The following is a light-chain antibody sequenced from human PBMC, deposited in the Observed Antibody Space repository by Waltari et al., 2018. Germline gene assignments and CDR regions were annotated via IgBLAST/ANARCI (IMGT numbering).Light chain of an antibody. J-gene: IGLJ2*01. V-gene: IGLV1-44*01. CDR3: AAWDDSLNGHVV. Sequence: QSLLTQPPSASGTPGQRVTISCSGSRSNIGSNAVSWYQQLPGTAPKLPIHSNNQRPSGVPDRFSCSKSGTSASLAISGLQSADEADYYCAAWDDSLNGHVVFGGGTKLTVL. CDR1: RSNIGSNA. CDR2: SNN.